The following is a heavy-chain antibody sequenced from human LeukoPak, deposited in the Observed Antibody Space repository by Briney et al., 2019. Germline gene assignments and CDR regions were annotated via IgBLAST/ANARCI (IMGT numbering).Heavy chain of an antibody. CDR1: GGSFSGYY. D-gene: IGHD3-22*01. Sequence: PSETLSLTCAVYGGSFSGYYWSWIRQPPGKGLEWIGEINHSGSTNYNPSLKSRVTISVDTSKNQFSLKLSSVTAADTAVYYCARARRYYYDSSGYYNWGQGTLVTVSS. CDR2: INHSGST. V-gene: IGHV4-34*01. J-gene: IGHJ4*02. CDR3: ARARRYYYDSSGYYN.